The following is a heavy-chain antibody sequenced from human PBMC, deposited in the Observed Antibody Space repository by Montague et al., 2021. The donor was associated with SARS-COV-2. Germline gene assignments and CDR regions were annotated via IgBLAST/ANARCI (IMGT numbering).Heavy chain of an antibody. D-gene: IGHD2-15*01. J-gene: IGHJ6*02. CDR1: GFTFSSYW. CDR3: ARDRTYCSGGSCLYYYYYGMDV. CDR2: IKQDGSEK. Sequence: SLRLSFSASGFTFSSYWMSWVRQAPGKGLEWVANIKQDGSEKYYVDSVKGRFTISRDNAKNSLYLQMNSLRAEDTAVYYCARDRTYCSGGSCLYYYYYGMDVWGQGTTVTVSS. V-gene: IGHV3-7*01.